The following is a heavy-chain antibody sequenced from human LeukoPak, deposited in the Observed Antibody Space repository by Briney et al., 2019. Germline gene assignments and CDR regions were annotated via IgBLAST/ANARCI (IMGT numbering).Heavy chain of an antibody. CDR2: ISGSGGST. V-gene: IGHV3-23*01. J-gene: IGHJ4*02. CDR3: AKRGSGSLAGY. Sequence: GGSLRLSCAASGFTFSSYAMSWVRQAPGKGLEWVSAISGSGGSTYYADSVKGWFTISRDNSKNTLYLQMNSLRAEDTAVYYCAKRGSGSLAGYWGQGTLVTVSS. CDR1: GFTFSSYA. D-gene: IGHD1-26*01.